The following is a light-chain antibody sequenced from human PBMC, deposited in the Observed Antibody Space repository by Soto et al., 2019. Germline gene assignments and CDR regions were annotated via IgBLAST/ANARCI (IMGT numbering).Light chain of an antibody. CDR1: SSDVGTYNY. Sequence: QSALTQPASVSGSPGQSITISCTGTSSDVGTYNYVSWYQQYPGKAPKLMIYDVTIRPSGVSSRFSGSKSGNTASLTISGLQAEDEADYYCNSYTSSQTGVFGTGTKVTVL. CDR3: NSYTSSQTGV. J-gene: IGLJ1*01. CDR2: DVT. V-gene: IGLV2-14*01.